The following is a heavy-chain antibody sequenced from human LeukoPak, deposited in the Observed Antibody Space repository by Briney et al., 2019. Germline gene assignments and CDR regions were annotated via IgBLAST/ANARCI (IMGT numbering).Heavy chain of an antibody. D-gene: IGHD1-26*01. CDR1: GYTFTSYD. CDR3: ARGRQLRRTQRELLGY. CDR2: MNPNSGNT. Sequence: ALVKVSCKASGYTFTSYDINWVRQATGQGLEWMGWMNPNSGNTGYAQKFQGRVTMTRNTSISTAYMELSSLRSEDTAVYYCARGRQLRRTQRELLGYWGQGTLVTVSS. V-gene: IGHV1-8*01. J-gene: IGHJ4*02.